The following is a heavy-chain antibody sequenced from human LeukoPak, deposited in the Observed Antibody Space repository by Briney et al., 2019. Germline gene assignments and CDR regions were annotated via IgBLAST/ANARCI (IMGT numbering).Heavy chain of an antibody. CDR2: IYYSGST. Sequence: SETLSLTCTVSGGSISSYYWSWIRQPPGKGLEWIGYIYYSGSTNYNPSLKSRVTISVDTSKNQFSLKLSSVTAADTAVYYCASSEQSFYDYWGQGTLVTVSS. CDR3: ASSEQSFYDY. V-gene: IGHV4-59*12. J-gene: IGHJ4*02. D-gene: IGHD1/OR15-1a*01. CDR1: GGSISSYY.